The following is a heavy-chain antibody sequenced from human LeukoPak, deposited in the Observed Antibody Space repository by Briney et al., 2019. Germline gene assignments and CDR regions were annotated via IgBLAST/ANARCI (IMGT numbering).Heavy chain of an antibody. D-gene: IGHD1/OR15-1a*01. CDR3: ARDNNWNNMDV. CDR2: IYYSGST. CDR1: GGSISNSSNY. V-gene: IGHV4-39*07. Sequence: SETLSLTCSVSGGSISNSSNYWGWIRQPPGKGLEWIGSIYYSGSTYYNPSLKSRVTISVDMAKNQFSLKLSSVTAADTAVWYCARDNNWNNMDVWGKGTTVIVSS. J-gene: IGHJ6*03.